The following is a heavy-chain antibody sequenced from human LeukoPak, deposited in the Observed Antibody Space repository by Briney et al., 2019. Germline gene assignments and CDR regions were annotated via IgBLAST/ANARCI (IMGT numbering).Heavy chain of an antibody. CDR2: ISNTGVAT. CDR1: GFSNSA. Sequence: GGTLRLSCAASGFSNSALNWVRQAPGQGLEWISTISNTGVATYYADSVKGRFTISRDTFRNTLLLQMNSLRADDTAVYYCVKSAGKDGYRDVLDIWGQGTVVTVSS. V-gene: IGHV3-23*05. D-gene: IGHD5-24*01. CDR3: VKSAGKDGYRDVLDI. J-gene: IGHJ3*02.